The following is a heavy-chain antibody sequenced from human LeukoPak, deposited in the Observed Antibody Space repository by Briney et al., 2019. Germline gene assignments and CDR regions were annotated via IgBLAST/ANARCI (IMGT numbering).Heavy chain of an antibody. V-gene: IGHV3-66*01. CDR3: AKDSTSWYYSFDP. Sequence: PGGSLRLSCAASGFTVSSNYMSWVRQAPGKGLEWVSVIYSGGSTYYADSVKGRFTISRDNSKNTVYLQMNSLRGEDTAVYYCAKDSTSWYYSFDPWGQGTLVTVSS. D-gene: IGHD6-13*01. CDR1: GFTVSSNY. J-gene: IGHJ5*02. CDR2: IYSGGST.